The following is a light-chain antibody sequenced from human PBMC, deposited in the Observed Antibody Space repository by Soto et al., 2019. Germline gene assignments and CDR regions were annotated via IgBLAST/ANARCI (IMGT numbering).Light chain of an antibody. Sequence: EIVLTQSPGTLSLSPGERATLSCRASQSVSSSYLAWYQQKPGQAPRLLIYGASNRATGIPARFSGSGSGTDFTLTISSLEPEDFAVYYCQQRSNWPSWTFGQGTKVDI. V-gene: IGKV3D-20*02. CDR3: QQRSNWPSWT. CDR1: QSVSSSY. J-gene: IGKJ1*01. CDR2: GAS.